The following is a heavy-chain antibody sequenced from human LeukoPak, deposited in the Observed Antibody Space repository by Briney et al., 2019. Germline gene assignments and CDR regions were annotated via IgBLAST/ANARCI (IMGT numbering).Heavy chain of an antibody. CDR1: GFTFSSYG. Sequence: PGGSLRLSCAASGFTFSSYGMHWVRQAPGKGLEWVALIWYDGSSKHYADSARGRFTISRDNSKNTLYLQMNSLRAEDTAVYYCAKGQGAFDIWGQGTMVTVSS. CDR2: IWYDGSSK. CDR3: AKGQGAFDI. J-gene: IGHJ3*02. V-gene: IGHV3-30*02.